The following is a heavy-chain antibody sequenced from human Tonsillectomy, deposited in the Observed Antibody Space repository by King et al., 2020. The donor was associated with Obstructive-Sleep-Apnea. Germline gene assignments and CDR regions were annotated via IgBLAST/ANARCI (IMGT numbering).Heavy chain of an antibody. D-gene: IGHD6-19*01. J-gene: IGHJ2*01. Sequence: VQLQQWGAGLLKPSETLSLTCAVYGGSFSGYHWSWIRQPPGKGLEWIGEVNHRGSTNYNPSLKSRVTIAVDATKNQFSLRLSSVTAADTAVYYCAKGTPPPPRVAGPPLYYYFDLWVRGTLVSVSS. CDR3: AKGTPPPPRVAGPPLYYYFDL. CDR2: VNHRGST. V-gene: IGHV4-34*01. CDR1: GGSFSGYH.